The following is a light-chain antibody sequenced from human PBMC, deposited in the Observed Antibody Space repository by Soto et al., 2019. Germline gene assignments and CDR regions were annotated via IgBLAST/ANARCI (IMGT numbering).Light chain of an antibody. V-gene: IGKV3-20*01. CDR1: QTISSGF. J-gene: IGKJ5*01. CDR3: QQYASSPRT. CDR2: GAS. Sequence: ESVLTQSPGIMYLSPGDRATLSCMASQTISSGFLAWYQQKVGQAPRLLIYGASNRATGVPDRFSGSGSGTDFSLTISRLEPEDFAVYHCQQYASSPRTFGQGTRLEI.